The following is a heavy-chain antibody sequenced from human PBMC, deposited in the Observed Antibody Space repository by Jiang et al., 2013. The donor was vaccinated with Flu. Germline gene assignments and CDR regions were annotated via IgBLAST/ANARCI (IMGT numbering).Heavy chain of an antibody. J-gene: IGHJ4*02. CDR1: GYTFTDYY. D-gene: IGHD2-21*01. CDR3: ARAGKYISGHPTLDY. Sequence: KTSGYTFTDYYIHWVRQAPGQGFEWMGWVNPNGGGTIYAQKFQGRVTMTRDTSINTAYMELSSLISDDTAFYYCARAGKYISGHPTLDYWGQGTLVTVSS. CDR2: VNPNGGGT. V-gene: IGHV1-2*02.